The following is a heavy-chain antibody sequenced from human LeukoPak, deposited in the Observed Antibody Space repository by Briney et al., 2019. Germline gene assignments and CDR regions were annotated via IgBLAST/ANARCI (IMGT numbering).Heavy chain of an antibody. CDR1: GFTFSSYA. CDR3: ARANILEWLFGEFDY. CDR2: ISYDGSNK. D-gene: IGHD3-3*01. Sequence: GRSLRLSCAASGFTFSSYAMHWVRQAPCKGLEWVAVISYDGSNKYYADSVKGRFTISRDNTKNTLYLQMNSLRAEDTAVYYCARANILEWLFGEFDYWGQGTLVTVSS. J-gene: IGHJ4*02. V-gene: IGHV3-30-3*01.